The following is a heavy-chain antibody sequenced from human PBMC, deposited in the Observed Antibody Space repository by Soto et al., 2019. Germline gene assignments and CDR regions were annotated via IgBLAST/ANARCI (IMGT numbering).Heavy chain of an antibody. J-gene: IGHJ4*02. CDR1: GGSISSGGYY. CDR3: ARYGSRSFYPTTFDY. D-gene: IGHD3-10*01. CDR2: IYYSGST. Sequence: QVQLQESGPGLVKPSQTLSLTCTVSGGSISSGGYYWSWIRQHPGKGLECIGYIYYSGSTYYNPSLTSRVTISVDTSKIQFALNLSSVTAADTAMYYCARYGSRSFYPTTFDYWGQGTLVTVSS. V-gene: IGHV4-31*03.